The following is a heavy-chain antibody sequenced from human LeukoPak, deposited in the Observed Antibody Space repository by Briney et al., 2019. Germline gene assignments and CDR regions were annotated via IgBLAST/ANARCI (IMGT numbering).Heavy chain of an antibody. J-gene: IGHJ4*02. D-gene: IGHD3-22*01. V-gene: IGHV3-11*01. CDR2: ISSSGSTI. Sequence: GGSLRLSCAASGFTFSDYYMSWIRQAPGKGLEWVSYISSSGSTIYYADSVKGRFTIYRDNAKNSLYLQMNSLRAEDTAVYYCARTRFDYDSSGYLGDFDYWGQGTLVTVSS. CDR3: ARTRFDYDSSGYLGDFDY. CDR1: GFTFSDYY.